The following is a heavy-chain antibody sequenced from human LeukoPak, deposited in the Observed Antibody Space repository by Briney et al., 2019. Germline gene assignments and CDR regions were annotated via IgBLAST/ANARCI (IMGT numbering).Heavy chain of an antibody. CDR1: GFIISNYW. V-gene: IGHV3-7*01. Sequence: GGSLRLSCVASGFIISNYWMNWVRQAPGKGLEWVANIKQDGSEKYYVDSVKGRFTISRDNAKNSLYLQMNSLRAEDTAVYYCARTIYYYESTSYFSDAFDVWGQGTMVTVSS. CDR2: IKQDGSEK. J-gene: IGHJ3*01. CDR3: ARTIYYYESTSYFSDAFDV. D-gene: IGHD3-22*01.